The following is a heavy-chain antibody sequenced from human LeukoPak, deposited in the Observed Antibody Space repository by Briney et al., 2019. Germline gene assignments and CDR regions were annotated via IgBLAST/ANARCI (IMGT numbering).Heavy chain of an antibody. CDR2: ISGSGGST. CDR3: AKDNSDRTYYDFWSGYPGVWFDP. CDR1: GVTLSSYA. J-gene: IGHJ5*02. D-gene: IGHD3-3*01. Sequence: GGSLRLSCAASGVTLSSYAMSWARQAPGKGLEWVSAISGSGGSTYYADSVKGRFTISRDNSKNTLYLQMNSLRAEDTAVYYCAKDNSDRTYYDFWSGYPGVWFDPWGQGTLVTVSS. V-gene: IGHV3-23*01.